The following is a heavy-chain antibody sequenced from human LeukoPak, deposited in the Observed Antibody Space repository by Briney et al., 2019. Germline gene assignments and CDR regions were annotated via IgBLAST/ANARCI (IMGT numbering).Heavy chain of an antibody. CDR3: ARYSGGSYFIADY. V-gene: IGHV4-59*08. CDR1: GGSISSYY. D-gene: IGHD1-26*01. Sequence: SETLSLTCTVSGGSISSYYWSWIRQPPGKGLEWIGYIYYSGSTNYNPSLKSRVTISVDTSKNQFSLMLSSVTAADTAVYYCARYSGGSYFIADYWGQGTLVTVSS. J-gene: IGHJ4*02. CDR2: IYYSGST.